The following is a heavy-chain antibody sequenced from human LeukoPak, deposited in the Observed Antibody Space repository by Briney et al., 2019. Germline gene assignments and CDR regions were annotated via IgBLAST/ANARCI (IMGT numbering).Heavy chain of an antibody. J-gene: IGHJ3*02. CDR1: GFTFSSYA. D-gene: IGHD3-22*01. Sequence: GGSLRLSCAASGFTFSSYAMHWVRQAPGKGLEWVSAISGSGGSTYYADSVKGRFTISRDNSKNTLYLQMNSLRAEDTAVYYCAKDYTLVVPPDHDAFDIWGQGTMVTVSS. V-gene: IGHV3-23*01. CDR2: ISGSGGST. CDR3: AKDYTLVVPPDHDAFDI.